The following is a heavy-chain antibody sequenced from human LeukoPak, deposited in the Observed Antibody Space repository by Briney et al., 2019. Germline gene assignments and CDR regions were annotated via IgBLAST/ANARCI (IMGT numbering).Heavy chain of an antibody. CDR1: GFTFSSFW. CDR3: ARVVTWFDP. V-gene: IGHV3-7*04. Sequence: GGSLRLSCAASGFTFSSFWMSWVRQAPGKGLEWVAHIKEDGSKESYVDSVKGRFTISRDNAKNSVYLQMNSLRAEDTAVYYRARVVTWFDPWGQGSLVTVSS. CDR2: IKEDGSKE. J-gene: IGHJ5*02.